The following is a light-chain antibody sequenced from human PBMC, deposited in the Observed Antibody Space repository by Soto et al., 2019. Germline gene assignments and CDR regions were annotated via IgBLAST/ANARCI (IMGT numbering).Light chain of an antibody. Sequence: DIVMTQSPLSLPVTPGEPASISCRSSQSLLHSNGYNYLDWYLQKPGQSPQLLIYLCSNRASGVPDRFSGSGSGTDFTLKISRVEAEDVGVYYCMQALQTQNTFGQGTKLEIK. CDR1: QSLLHSNGYNY. CDR2: LCS. V-gene: IGKV2-28*01. CDR3: MQALQTQNT. J-gene: IGKJ2*01.